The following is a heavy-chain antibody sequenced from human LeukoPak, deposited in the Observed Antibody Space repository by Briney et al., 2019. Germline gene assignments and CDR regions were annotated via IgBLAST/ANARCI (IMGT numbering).Heavy chain of an antibody. J-gene: IGHJ4*02. CDR1: GFTFSSYS. CDR3: AGFFDWLSNSDY. V-gene: IGHV3-21*01. D-gene: IGHD3-9*01. Sequence: PGGSLRLSCAASGFTFSSYSMNWVRQAPGKGLEWVSSISSSSSYIYYADSVKGRFTISRDNAKNSLYLQMNSLRAEDTAVYYCAGFFDWLSNSDYWGQGTLVTVSS. CDR2: ISSSSSYI.